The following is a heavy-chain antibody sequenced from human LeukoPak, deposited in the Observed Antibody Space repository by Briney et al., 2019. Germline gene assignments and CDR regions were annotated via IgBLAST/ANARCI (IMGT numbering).Heavy chain of an antibody. CDR3: ARDFRAIAKPGITGTKYYFDY. D-gene: IGHD1-7*01. CDR1: GYTFTGYY. Sequence: ASVKVSCKASGYTFTGYYMHWVRQAPGQGPEWMGWINPNSGGTNYAQKFQGRVTMTRDTSISTAYMELSRLRSDDTAVYYCARDFRAIAKPGITGTKYYFDYWGQGTLVTVSS. CDR2: INPNSGGT. J-gene: IGHJ4*02. V-gene: IGHV1-2*02.